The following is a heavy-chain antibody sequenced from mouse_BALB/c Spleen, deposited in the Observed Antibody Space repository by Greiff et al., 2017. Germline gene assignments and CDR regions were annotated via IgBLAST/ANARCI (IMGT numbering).Heavy chain of an antibody. CDR3: ARRDKDAMDY. Sequence: DVKLQESGGGLVQPGGSRKLSCAASGFTFSSFGMHWVRQAPEKGLEWVAYISSGSSTIYYADTVKGRFTISRDNPKNTLFLQMTSLRSEDTAMYYCARRDKDAMDYWGQGTSVTVSS. V-gene: IGHV5-17*02. CDR2: ISSGSSTI. CDR1: GFTFSSFG. J-gene: IGHJ4*01.